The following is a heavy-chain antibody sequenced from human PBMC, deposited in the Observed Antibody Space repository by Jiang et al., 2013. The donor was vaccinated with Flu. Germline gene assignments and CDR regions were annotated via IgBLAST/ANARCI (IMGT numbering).Heavy chain of an antibody. D-gene: IGHD6-13*01. J-gene: IGHJ6*02. CDR2: STLALET. CDR1: GFTFTRY. CDR3: VRNFGMAPVAPYHYFYGMDV. Sequence: SVKVSCKASGFTFTRYLCIGCARPPDKAFSGWDGSTLALETQNIHTSSRAGVTITRDTSATTAYMEVSGLRFEDTAVYYCVRNFGMAPVAPYHYFYGMDVWGQGTTVTVSS. V-gene: IGHV1-3*01.